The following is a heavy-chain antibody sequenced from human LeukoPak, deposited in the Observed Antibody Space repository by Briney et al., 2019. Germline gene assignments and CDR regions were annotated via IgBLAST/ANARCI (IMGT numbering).Heavy chain of an antibody. Sequence: PGGSLRLSCAASGFTFSDYYMSWIRQAPGKGLEWVSYISSSGSTIYYADSVKGRFTISRDNAKNSLYLQMNSLRAEDTAVYYCARVNMGATTYYYYYYMDVWGKGTTVTVSS. CDR3: ARVNMGATTYYYYYYMDV. J-gene: IGHJ6*03. CDR1: GFTFSDYY. D-gene: IGHD1-26*01. CDR2: ISSSGSTI. V-gene: IGHV3-11*04.